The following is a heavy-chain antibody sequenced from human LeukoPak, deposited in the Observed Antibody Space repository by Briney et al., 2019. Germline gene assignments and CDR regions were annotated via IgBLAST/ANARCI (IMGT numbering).Heavy chain of an antibody. D-gene: IGHD5-18*01. CDR3: AKAAWIQLWSPSPAYMDV. Sequence: QSGGSLRLSCAASGFTFSSYGMHWVRQAPGKGLEWVAFIRYDGSNKYYADSVKGRFTISRDNSKNTLYLQMNSLRAEDTAVYYCAKAAWIQLWSPSPAYMDVWGKGTTVTISS. CDR1: GFTFSSYG. CDR2: IRYDGSNK. J-gene: IGHJ6*03. V-gene: IGHV3-30*02.